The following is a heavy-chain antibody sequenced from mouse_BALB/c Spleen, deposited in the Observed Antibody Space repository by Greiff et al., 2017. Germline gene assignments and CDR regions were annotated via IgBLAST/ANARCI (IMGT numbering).Heavy chain of an antibody. CDR2: ISSGSSTI. Sequence: EVQLVESGGGLVQPGGSRKLSCAASGFTFSSFGMHWVRQAPEKGLEWVAYISSGSSTIYYADTVKGRFTISRDNPKNTLFLQMTSLRSEDTAMYYCARRKGDYDLHYAMDYWGQGTSVTVSS. V-gene: IGHV5-17*02. CDR3: ARRKGDYDLHYAMDY. J-gene: IGHJ4*01. D-gene: IGHD2-4*01. CDR1: GFTFSSFG.